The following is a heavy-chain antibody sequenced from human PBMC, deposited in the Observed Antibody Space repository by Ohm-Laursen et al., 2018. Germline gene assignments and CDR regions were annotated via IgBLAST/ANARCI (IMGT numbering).Heavy chain of an antibody. V-gene: IGHV3-48*01. CDR2: INSVSSHR. J-gene: IGHJ3*01. CDR3: ARSVSNSGYFRHDAFDL. D-gene: IGHD3-22*01. CDR1: GFTLSSYS. Sequence: SLRLSCAASGFTLSSYSMNWICQAPGKGLEWLSYINSVSSHRYEGDSARGRFTMSRDNAKNSVDLQLTSLRVEDTAVYYCARSVSNSGYFRHDAFDLWGQGTMLIVSS.